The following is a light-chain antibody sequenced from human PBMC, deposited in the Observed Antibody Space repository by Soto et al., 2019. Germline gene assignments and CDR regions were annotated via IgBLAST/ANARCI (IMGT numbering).Light chain of an antibody. CDR3: QQYGSSSYT. CDR1: QSISSSY. V-gene: IGKV3-20*01. J-gene: IGKJ2*01. Sequence: EIVLTQSPGTLSLSPGERATLSCRASQSISSSYLAWYQQKPGQAPRLLIYAASSRATGLTDRFSGSGSGTDFTLTIIRLEPEDFAVYYCQQYGSSSYTFGQGTQLEIK. CDR2: AAS.